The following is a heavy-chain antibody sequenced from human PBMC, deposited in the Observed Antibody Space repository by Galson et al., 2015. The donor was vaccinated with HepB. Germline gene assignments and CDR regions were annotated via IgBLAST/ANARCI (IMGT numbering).Heavy chain of an antibody. CDR3: ARDDYGGSYFDY. Sequence: LSLTCTVSGGSISSGDYYWSWIRQPPGKGLEWIGYIYYSGSTYYNPSLKSRVTISVDTSKNQFSLKLSSVTAADTAVYYCARDDYGGSYFDYWGQGTLVTVSS. V-gene: IGHV4-30-4*01. D-gene: IGHD4-23*01. J-gene: IGHJ4*02. CDR2: IYYSGST. CDR1: GGSISSGDYY.